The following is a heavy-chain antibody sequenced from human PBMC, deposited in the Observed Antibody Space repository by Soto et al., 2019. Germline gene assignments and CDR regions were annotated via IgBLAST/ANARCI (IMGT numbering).Heavy chain of an antibody. V-gene: IGHV5-51*01. Sequence: PGESLKISCKGSGYSFTNYWIGWVRQMPGKGLEWMGIIYPDDSDTRYSPSFQGQITISADKPITTAYLQWSSLKASDTAMYYCVKNGGAWHAGDFWGQGTRVTVSS. CDR3: VKNGGAWHAGDF. D-gene: IGHD3-16*01. CDR2: IYPDDSDT. CDR1: GYSFTNYW. J-gene: IGHJ4*02.